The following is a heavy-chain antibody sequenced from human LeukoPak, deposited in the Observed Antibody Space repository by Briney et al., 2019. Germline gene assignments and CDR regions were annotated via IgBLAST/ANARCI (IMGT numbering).Heavy chain of an antibody. J-gene: IGHJ4*02. Sequence: SPTLSLTCNVSGGSISSGGYYWSWIRQHPGKGLEWIGYSYYSGSTYYNPSLKSRVTISVDTSKNQFSLKLSSVTAADTAVYYCATWIQLWSGFDYWGQGTLVTVSS. V-gene: IGHV4-31*03. D-gene: IGHD5-18*01. CDR3: ATWIQLWSGFDY. CDR1: GGSISSGGYY. CDR2: SYYSGST.